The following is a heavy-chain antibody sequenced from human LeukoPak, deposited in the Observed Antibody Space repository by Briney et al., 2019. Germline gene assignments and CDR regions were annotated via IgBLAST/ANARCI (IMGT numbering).Heavy chain of an antibody. CDR2: ISYDGSNK. Sequence: GGSLRLSCAASGFTFSSYVMHWVRQAPGKGLEWVAVISYDGSNKYYADSVKGRFTISRDNSKNTLYLQMNSLRAEDTAVYYCARDRVVVPAATFDYWGQGTLVTVSS. V-gene: IGHV3-30-3*01. CDR1: GFTFSSYV. CDR3: ARDRVVVPAATFDY. J-gene: IGHJ4*02. D-gene: IGHD2-2*01.